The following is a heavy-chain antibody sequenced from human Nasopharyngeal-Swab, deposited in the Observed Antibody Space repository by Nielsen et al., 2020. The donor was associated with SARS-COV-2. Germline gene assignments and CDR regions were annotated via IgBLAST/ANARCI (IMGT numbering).Heavy chain of an antibody. V-gene: IGHV4-61*02. CDR3: ARGNDFWSDNWYFDL. D-gene: IGHD3-3*01. CDR2: IYTSGST. CDR1: GGSISSGSYY. Sequence: SETLSLTCTVSGGSISSGSYYWSWIRQPGGKGLEWIGRIYTSGSTNYNPSLKSRVTISVDTSKNQFSLKLSSVTAADTAVYYCARGNDFWSDNWYFDLWGRGTLVTVSS. J-gene: IGHJ2*01.